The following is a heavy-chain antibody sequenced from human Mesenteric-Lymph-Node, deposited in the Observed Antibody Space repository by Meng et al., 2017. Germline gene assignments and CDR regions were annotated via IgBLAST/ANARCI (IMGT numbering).Heavy chain of an antibody. J-gene: IGHJ6*02. V-gene: IGHV3-9*01. CDR1: GFTFDDYA. CDR3: AKDIGSSSWYFYYYYGMDV. CDR2: ISWNSGSI. D-gene: IGHD6-13*01. Sequence: SLKISCAASGFTFDDYAMHWVRPAPGKGLEWVSGISWNSGSIGYADSVKGRFTISRDNAKNSLYLQMNSLRAEDTALYYCAKDIGSSSWYFYYYYGMDVWGQGTTVTVSS.